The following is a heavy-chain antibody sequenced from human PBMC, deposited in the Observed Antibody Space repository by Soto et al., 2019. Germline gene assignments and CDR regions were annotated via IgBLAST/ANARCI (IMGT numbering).Heavy chain of an antibody. CDR2: INAGNANT. V-gene: IGHV1-3*01. J-gene: IGHJ4*02. CDR1: GYTFTSYA. CDR3: AREVGIAAAGPNDY. D-gene: IGHD6-13*01. Sequence: ASVKVSCKASGYTFTSYAMHWVRQAPGQRLEWMGWINAGNANTKYSQKFQGRVTITRDTSASTAYMELGSLRSEDTAVYYCAREVGIAAAGPNDYWGQGTLVTVSS.